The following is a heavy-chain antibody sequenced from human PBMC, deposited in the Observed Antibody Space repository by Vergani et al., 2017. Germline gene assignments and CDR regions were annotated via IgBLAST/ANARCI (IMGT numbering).Heavy chain of an antibody. CDR3: ARLRYQRGGLDY. CDR1: GGTFSSYT. CDR2: IIPILGIA. J-gene: IGHJ4*02. D-gene: IGHD2-2*01. V-gene: IGHV1-69*02. Sequence: QVQLVQSGAEVKKPGSSVKVSCKASGGTFSSYTISWVRQAPGQGLEWMGRIIPILGIANYAQKFQSRVTITADKSTSTAYMELSSLRSEDTAVYYCARLRYQRGGLDYWGQGTLVTVSS.